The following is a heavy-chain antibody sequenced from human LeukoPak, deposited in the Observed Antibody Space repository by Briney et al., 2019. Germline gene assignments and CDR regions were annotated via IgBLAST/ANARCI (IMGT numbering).Heavy chain of an antibody. D-gene: IGHD2-21*02. J-gene: IGHJ2*01. CDR2: ISGYNGNT. Sequence: SSVKVSCKASGGTFSSYAISWVRQAPGQGLEWMGWISGYNGNTNYAQNLQGRDTMTTDTSTSTAYMELRSLRSDDTAVYYCARGLGVVTAQSEQPKPRYFDLWGRGTQVTVSS. CDR1: GGTFSSYA. V-gene: IGHV1-18*01. CDR3: ARGLGVVTAQSEQPKPRYFDL.